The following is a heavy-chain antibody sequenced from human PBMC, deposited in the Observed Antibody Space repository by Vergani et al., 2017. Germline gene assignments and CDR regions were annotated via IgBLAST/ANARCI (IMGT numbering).Heavy chain of an antibody. V-gene: IGHV3-13*01. D-gene: IGHD3-16*01. J-gene: IGHJ4*02. CDR3: ARGGVTTFGYYFDY. CDR2: IGPAGDT. Sequence: VQLVESGGGVVQRGGSLRLPCATSGFTFSSYDMHWVRQATGKGLEWVSAIGPAGDTYYPGSVKGRFTISRENAKNSLYLQMNSLRAGDTAVYYCARGGVTTFGYYFDYWGQGTLVTVSS. CDR1: GFTFSSYD.